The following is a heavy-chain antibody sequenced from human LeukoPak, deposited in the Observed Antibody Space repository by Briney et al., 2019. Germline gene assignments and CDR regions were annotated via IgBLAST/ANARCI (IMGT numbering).Heavy chain of an antibody. CDR1: GYTFTGYY. V-gene: IGHV1-18*04. J-gene: IGHJ3*02. Sequence: GASVKVSCKASGYTFTGYYMHWVRQAPGQGLEWMGWISAYNGNTNYAQKLQGRVTMTTDTSTSTAYMELRSLRSDDTAVYYCARVAEGQWLAPTGAFDIWGQGTMVTVSS. CDR2: ISAYNGNT. CDR3: ARVAEGQWLAPTGAFDI. D-gene: IGHD6-19*01.